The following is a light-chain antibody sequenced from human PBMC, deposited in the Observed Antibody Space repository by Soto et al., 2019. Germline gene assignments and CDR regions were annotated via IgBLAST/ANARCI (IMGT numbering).Light chain of an antibody. CDR3: LPYGGSNSYV. J-gene: IGLJ1*01. Sequence: QSVLTQPASVSGSPGQSITISCTGTSSDVGSYNLVSWYQHHPGKAPKLMIYEGSKRPSGVSNRFSGSKSGNTASLTISGLQAEDEADYYCLPYGGSNSYVFGTGTKVTVL. CDR1: SSDVGSYNL. CDR2: EGS. V-gene: IGLV2-23*01.